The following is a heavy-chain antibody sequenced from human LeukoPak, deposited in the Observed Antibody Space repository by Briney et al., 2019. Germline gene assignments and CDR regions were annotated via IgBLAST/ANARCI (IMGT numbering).Heavy chain of an antibody. CDR3: ARVTGYSGFYPLDY. J-gene: IGHJ4*02. CDR2: INPNSGGT. V-gene: IGHV1-2*02. D-gene: IGHD5-12*01. CDR1: GYTFTGYY. Sequence: ASVKVSCKASGYTFTGYYMHWVRQAPGQGLEWVGWINPNSGGTNYAQKFQGRVTMTRDTSISTAYMELSRLRSDDTAVYYCARVTGYSGFYPLDYWGQGTLVTVSS.